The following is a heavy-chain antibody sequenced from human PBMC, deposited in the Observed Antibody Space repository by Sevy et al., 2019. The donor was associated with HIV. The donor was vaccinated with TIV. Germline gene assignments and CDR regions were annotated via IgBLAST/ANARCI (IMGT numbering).Heavy chain of an antibody. Sequence: GGSRRLSCAASGFTFSSYGMHWVRQAPGKGLEWVAVIWYDGINRYYADSVKGRFTISRDNSKNTLYLQMNCLRAEDTAVYYCARDNLLPIMVSMVRGALTFYFDYWGQGTLVTVSS. CDR1: GFTFSSYG. CDR2: IWYDGINR. D-gene: IGHD3-10*01. V-gene: IGHV3-33*01. J-gene: IGHJ4*02. CDR3: ARDNLLPIMVSMVRGALTFYFDY.